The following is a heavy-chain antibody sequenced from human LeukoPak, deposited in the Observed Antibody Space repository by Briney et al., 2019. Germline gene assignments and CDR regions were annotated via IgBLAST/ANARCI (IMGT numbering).Heavy chain of an antibody. Sequence: SETLSLTCAVSGGSISSSNWWSWVRQPPGKGLEWIGEIYHSGSTYYNPSLKSRITISVDRSKNQFSLKLSSVTAADAAVYYCVGEDSGGWRFDYWGQGTLVTVSS. V-gene: IGHV4-4*02. CDR2: IYHSGST. CDR3: VGEDSGGWRFDY. J-gene: IGHJ4*02. D-gene: IGHD3-22*01. CDR1: GGSISSSNW.